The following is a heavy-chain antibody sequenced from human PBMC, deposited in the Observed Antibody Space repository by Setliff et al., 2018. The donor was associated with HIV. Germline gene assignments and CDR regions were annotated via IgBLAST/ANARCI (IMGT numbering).Heavy chain of an antibody. CDR3: ARDPAPSSSASYFQH. D-gene: IGHD6-6*01. Sequence: ASVKVSCKASGYTFTSYFIHWVRQAPGQGLEWMGVIYPSGDMTTYAQKFQGRVTMTRDTSTSTVYMELSSPRSEDTAVYYCARDPAPSSSASYFQHWGQGTPVTVSS. J-gene: IGHJ1*01. CDR1: GYTFTSYF. CDR2: IYPSGDMT. V-gene: IGHV1-46*01.